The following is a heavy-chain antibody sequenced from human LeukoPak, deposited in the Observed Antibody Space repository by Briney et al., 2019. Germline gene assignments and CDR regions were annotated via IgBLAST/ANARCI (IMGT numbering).Heavy chain of an antibody. CDR1: GGSFSGYY. D-gene: IGHD5-18*01. CDR3: ARGHRRGYSYGWYYFDY. V-gene: IGHV4-34*01. CDR2: INHSGST. J-gene: IGHJ4*02. Sequence: SETLSLTCAVYGGSFSGYYWSWIRQPPGKGLEWIGEINHSGSTNYNPSLKSRVTISVDTSKNQFSLKLSSVTAADTAVYYCARGHRRGYSYGWYYFDYWGQGTLVTVSS.